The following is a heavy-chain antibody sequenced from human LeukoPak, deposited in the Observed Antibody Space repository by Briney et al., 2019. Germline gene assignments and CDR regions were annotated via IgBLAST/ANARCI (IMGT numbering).Heavy chain of an antibody. Sequence: GGSLRLSCAASGFTFSSYWMSWVRQAPGKGLEWVANIKQDGSEKYYVDSVKGRFTISRDNAKNSLYLQMNSLRAEDTAVYYCASEGSGSFYNPFDDWGQGTLVTVSS. CDR2: IKQDGSEK. V-gene: IGHV3-7*01. CDR1: GFTFSSYW. J-gene: IGHJ4*02. CDR3: ASEGSGSFYNPFDD. D-gene: IGHD3-10*01.